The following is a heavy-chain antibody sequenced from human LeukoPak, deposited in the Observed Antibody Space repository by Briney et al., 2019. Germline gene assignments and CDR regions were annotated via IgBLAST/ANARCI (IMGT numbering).Heavy chain of an antibody. CDR2: ISAYNGNT. V-gene: IGHV1-18*01. J-gene: IGHJ5*01. D-gene: IGHD5-18*01. CDR3: ARGNPPVDTAMNYNWFDS. Sequence: ASVKVSCKASGYSFSTYGINWVRQAPGQGLEWVGWISAYNGNTNYAQRLQGRITMTTDTSTSTAYMEIRGLRSDDTAVYYCARGNPPVDTAMNYNWFDSWGQGTLVTVSS. CDR1: GYSFSTYG.